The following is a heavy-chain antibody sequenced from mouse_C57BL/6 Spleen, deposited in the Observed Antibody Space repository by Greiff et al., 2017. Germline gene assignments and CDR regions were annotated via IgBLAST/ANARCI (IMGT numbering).Heavy chain of an antibody. CDR2: ISHDGSN. D-gene: IGHD1-1*01. CDR3: ARGEGTTVVAPFAY. J-gene: IGHJ3*01. Sequence: EVQLQESGPGLVKPSQSLSLTCSVTGYSITSGYYWNWIRQFPGNKLEWMGDISHDGSNKYNPSLKNRITLTRDTSKNQFFLKLNAVTTEDTATYYCARGEGTTVVAPFAYWGQGTLVTVSA. V-gene: IGHV3-6*01. CDR1: GYSITSGYY.